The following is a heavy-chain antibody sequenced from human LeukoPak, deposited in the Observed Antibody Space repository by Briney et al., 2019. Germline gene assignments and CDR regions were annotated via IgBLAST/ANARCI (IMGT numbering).Heavy chain of an antibody. Sequence: PSETLSLTCTVSGGSISSGSYYWSWIRQPAGKGLEWIGRIYTSGSTTCNSSLKSRVTISLDTSKNHFSLRLSSVTAADTAVYYCARDREVGATGYYFDYWGQGTLVTVSS. CDR3: ARDREVGATGYYFDY. D-gene: IGHD1-26*01. CDR2: IYTSGST. CDR1: GGSISSGSYY. V-gene: IGHV4-61*02. J-gene: IGHJ4*02.